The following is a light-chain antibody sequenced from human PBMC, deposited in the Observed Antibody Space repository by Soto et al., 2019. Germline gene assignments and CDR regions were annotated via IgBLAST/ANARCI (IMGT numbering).Light chain of an antibody. Sequence: AIQMTQSPSSLSASVGDRVTITCRASQGIRYDLGWYQQKPGKAPKLLIYASSRLQSGVPSRFRGSGGGTDFSLIISSLQPEDFATYYCLQDYNYPWTFGQGTKVEIK. J-gene: IGKJ1*01. CDR3: LQDYNYPWT. CDR2: ASS. V-gene: IGKV1-6*01. CDR1: QGIRYD.